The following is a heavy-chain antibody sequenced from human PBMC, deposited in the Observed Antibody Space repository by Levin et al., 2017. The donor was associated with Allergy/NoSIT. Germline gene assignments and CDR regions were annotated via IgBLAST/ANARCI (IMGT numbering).Heavy chain of an antibody. CDR2: TYYRSKWYN. V-gene: IGHV6-1*01. Sequence: SQTLSLTCAISGDSVSNNNAAWNWIRQSPSRGLEWLGRTYYRSKWYNDYAAFMKSRMSVNSDTSKNQFSLQLNSVTPEDTAVYYCARAPIGVAGTGYFDNWGQGTLVTVSS. J-gene: IGHJ4*02. CDR3: ARAPIGVAGTGYFDN. D-gene: IGHD6-19*01. CDR1: GDSVSNNNAA.